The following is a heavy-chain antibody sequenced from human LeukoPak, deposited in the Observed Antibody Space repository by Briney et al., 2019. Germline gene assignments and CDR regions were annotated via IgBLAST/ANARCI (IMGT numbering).Heavy chain of an antibody. D-gene: IGHD6-19*01. CDR3: AKDNRRHYTSGPNPDSLH. CDR1: GFILNNYA. CDR2: ISWNSGSI. V-gene: IGHV3-9*01. J-gene: IGHJ4*02. Sequence: GGSLRLSCAGSGFILNNYAMHWVRQPPGKGLEWVSGISWNSGSIDYADSVKGRFTISRDNAKNSLYLQMNSLRVEDTAFYYCAKDNRRHYTSGPNPDSLHWGQGALVTVSS.